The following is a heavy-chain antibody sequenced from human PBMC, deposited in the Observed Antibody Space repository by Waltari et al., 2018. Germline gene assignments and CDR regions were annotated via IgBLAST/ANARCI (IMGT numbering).Heavy chain of an antibody. J-gene: IGHJ4*02. CDR3: ARDVAVAGAFDY. V-gene: IGHV3-7*01. Sequence: EVQLVESGGGLVQPGGSLRLSCAASGFTFSSYWMSWVRQAPGKGLEWVANIKQDGSEKYYGDSGKGRFTISRDNAKNSLYLQMNSLGAEDTAVYYCARDVAVAGAFDYWGQGTLVTVSS. D-gene: IGHD6-19*01. CDR2: IKQDGSEK. CDR1: GFTFSSYW.